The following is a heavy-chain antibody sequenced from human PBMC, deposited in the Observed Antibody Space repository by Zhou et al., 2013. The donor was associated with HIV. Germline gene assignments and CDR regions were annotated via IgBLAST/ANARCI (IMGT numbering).Heavy chain of an antibody. CDR3: AAHYYGSGQFDY. CDR2: TKDNGSQK. V-gene: IGHV3-7*01. D-gene: IGHD3-10*01. Sequence: VQVMESGGGLVQPGGSLRLSCAASGFTFSSYWMTWVRQPPGKGLEWVASTKDNGSQKNYVDSVKGRFTISRDNARNSVYLQMNSLRVEDTAVYYCAAHYYGSGQFDYWGRGTLVTVSP. CDR1: GFTFSSYW. J-gene: IGHJ4*02.